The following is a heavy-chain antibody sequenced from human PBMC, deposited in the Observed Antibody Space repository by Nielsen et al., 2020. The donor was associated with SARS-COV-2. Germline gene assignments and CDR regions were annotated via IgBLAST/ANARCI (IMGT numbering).Heavy chain of an antibody. CDR3: ARAQVGATFYGGIDY. Sequence: GESLKISCAASGFTFSSYAMHWVRQAPGKGLEWVAVISYDGSNKYYADSVKGRFTISRDNSKNTLYLQMNSLRAEDTAVYYCARAQVGATFYGGIDYWGQGTLVTVSS. J-gene: IGHJ4*02. V-gene: IGHV3-30-3*01. D-gene: IGHD1-26*01. CDR1: GFTFSSYA. CDR2: ISYDGSNK.